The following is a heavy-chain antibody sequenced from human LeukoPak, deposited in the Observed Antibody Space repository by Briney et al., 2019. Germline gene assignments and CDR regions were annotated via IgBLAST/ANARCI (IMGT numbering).Heavy chain of an antibody. CDR1: GGSISSYY. D-gene: IGHD6-13*01. Sequence: KPSETLSLTCTVSGGSISSYYWSWIRQPPGKGLEWIGYIHYSEGTNYNPSLKSRVSISVDMSKNQFSLKLTSVTATDTAVCYCARSGGIASHSWFDPWGQGTLVTVSS. V-gene: IGHV4-59*08. J-gene: IGHJ5*02. CDR3: ARSGGIASHSWFDP. CDR2: IHYSEGT.